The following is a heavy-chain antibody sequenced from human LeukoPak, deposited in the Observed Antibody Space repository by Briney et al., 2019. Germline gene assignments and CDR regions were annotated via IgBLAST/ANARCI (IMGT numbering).Heavy chain of an antibody. D-gene: IGHD3-22*01. J-gene: IGHJ3*02. CDR3: TRRYNYDSSGYYYVRDAFDI. CDR1: GFTFGDYV. CDR2: TRSKAYGGTT. V-gene: IGHV3-49*04. Sequence: GGSLRLSCAASGFTFGDYVMSWVRQAPGKGLEWVGFTRSKAYGGTTKNAASVKGRFTISRDDSRSIAYLQMNSLKTEDTAVYYCTRRYNYDSSGYYYVRDAFDIWGQGTMVTVSS.